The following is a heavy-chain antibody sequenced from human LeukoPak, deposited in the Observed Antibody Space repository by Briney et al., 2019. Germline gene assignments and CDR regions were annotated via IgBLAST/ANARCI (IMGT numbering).Heavy chain of an antibody. Sequence: SETLSLTCTVSGGSFSTYYWTWIRQPPGKGLEWIGYIYSGGSTNYNPSLKSRVTISLYTSKNQFSLKLTSVTAADTAVYYCARREAVTGTPRAWFDPWGQGTLVTVSS. CDR3: ARREAVTGTPRAWFDP. CDR1: GGSFSTYY. J-gene: IGHJ5*02. V-gene: IGHV4-59*08. D-gene: IGHD6-19*01. CDR2: IYSGGST.